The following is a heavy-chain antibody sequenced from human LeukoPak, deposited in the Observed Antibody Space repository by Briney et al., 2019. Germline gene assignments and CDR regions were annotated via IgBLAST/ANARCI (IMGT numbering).Heavy chain of an antibody. V-gene: IGHV3-33*01. Sequence: GGSLRLSCAASGFTFSSYVMHWVRQAPGKGLEWVTIIWFDGNNKYYADSVKGRFTISRDNSKNTLYLQMNSLRAEDTAVYYCASARPTSSWTAFDIWGQGTMVTASS. CDR1: GFTFSSYV. D-gene: IGHD6-13*01. CDR2: IWFDGNNK. CDR3: ASARPTSSWTAFDI. J-gene: IGHJ3*02.